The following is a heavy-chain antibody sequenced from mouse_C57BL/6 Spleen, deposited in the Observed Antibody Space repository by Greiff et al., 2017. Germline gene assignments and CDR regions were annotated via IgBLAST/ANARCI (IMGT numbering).Heavy chain of an antibody. CDR3: ARRDGSSFFDY. D-gene: IGHD1-1*01. Sequence: VQLQQSGPGLVKPSQSLSLTCSVTGYSITSGYYWNWIRQFPGNKLEWMGYISYDGSNNYNPSLKNRISITRDTSKNQFFLKLNSVTTEDTATYYCARRDGSSFFDYWGQGTTLTVSS. J-gene: IGHJ2*01. CDR1: GYSITSGYY. CDR2: ISYDGSN. V-gene: IGHV3-6*01.